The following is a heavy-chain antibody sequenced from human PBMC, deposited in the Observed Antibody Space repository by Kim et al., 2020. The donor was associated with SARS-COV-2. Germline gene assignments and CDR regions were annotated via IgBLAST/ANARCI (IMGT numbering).Heavy chain of an antibody. J-gene: IGHJ4*02. V-gene: IGHV3-49*03. D-gene: IGHD6-19*01. CDR1: GFTFGDYA. CDR2: IRSKAYGGTT. Sequence: GGSLRLSCTASGFTFGDYAMSWFRQAPGKGLEWVGFIRSKAYGGTTEYAASVKGRFTISRDDSKSIAYLQMNSLKTEDTAVYYCTRAGRWLVPDYWGQGTLVTVSS. CDR3: TRAGRWLVPDY.